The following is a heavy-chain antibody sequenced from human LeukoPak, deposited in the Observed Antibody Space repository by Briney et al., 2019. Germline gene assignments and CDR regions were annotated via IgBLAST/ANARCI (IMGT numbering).Heavy chain of an antibody. CDR1: GFTFRNCG. Sequence: GGSLRLSCASSGFTFRNCGMSWVRQAPGKGLEWVSSISGSGGSTYYADSVKGRFTISRDNSKNTLYLQMNSLRAEDTAVYYCATRLEAIALVHHWGQGALVTVSS. J-gene: IGHJ5*02. CDR3: ATRLEAIALVHH. CDR2: ISGSGGST. V-gene: IGHV3-23*01. D-gene: IGHD2-8*02.